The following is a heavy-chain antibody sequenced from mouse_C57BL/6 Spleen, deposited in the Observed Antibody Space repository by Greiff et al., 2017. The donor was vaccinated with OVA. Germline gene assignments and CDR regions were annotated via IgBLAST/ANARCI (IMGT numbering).Heavy chain of an antibody. CDR1: GYTFTDYY. CDR2: INPYNGGT. V-gene: IGHV1-19*01. CDR3: ARERVYSNYDAMDY. D-gene: IGHD2-5*01. Sequence: EVKLQESGPVLVKPGASVKMSCKASGYTFTDYYMNWVKQSHGKSLEWIGVINPYNGGTSYNQKFKGKATLTVDKSSSTAYMELNSLTSEDSAVYYCARERVYSNYDAMDYWGQGTSVTVSS. J-gene: IGHJ4*01.